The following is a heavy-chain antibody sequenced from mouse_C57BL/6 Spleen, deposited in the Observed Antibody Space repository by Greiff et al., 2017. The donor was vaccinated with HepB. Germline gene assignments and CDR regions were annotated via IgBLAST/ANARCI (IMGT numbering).Heavy chain of an antibody. V-gene: IGHV1-76*01. CDR3: AGCSNYDYAMDY. Sequence: QVQLQQSGAELVRPGASVKLSCKASGYTFADYYINWVKQRPGQGLEWIARIYPGSGNTYYNEKFKGKATLTAEKSSSTAYMQLSSLTSEDSAVYFCAGCSNYDYAMDYWGQGTSVTVSS. CDR1: GYTFADYY. J-gene: IGHJ4*01. D-gene: IGHD2-5*01. CDR2: IYPGSGNT.